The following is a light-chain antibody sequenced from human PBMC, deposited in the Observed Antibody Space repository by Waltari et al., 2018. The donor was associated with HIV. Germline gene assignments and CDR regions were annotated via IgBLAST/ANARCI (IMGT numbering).Light chain of an antibody. CDR3: QQHYILRST. Sequence: DIVMTQSPASLAVSLGARATLYCTSSRSIFYIRNYLAWYQQRPGQPPKVLIYWASTSAFGVPARFSGSGSGTEFTLTISRVQADDVAIYYCQQHYILRSTFGGGTKIEI. CDR2: WAS. J-gene: IGKJ4*01. V-gene: IGKV4-1*01. CDR1: RSIFYIRNY.